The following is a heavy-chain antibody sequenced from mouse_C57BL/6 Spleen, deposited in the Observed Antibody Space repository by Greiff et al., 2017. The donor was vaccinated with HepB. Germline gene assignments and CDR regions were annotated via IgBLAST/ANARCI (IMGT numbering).Heavy chain of an antibody. J-gene: IGHJ1*03. CDR3: TVSPLGTSWYFDV. D-gene: IGHD4-1*01. CDR2: IDPEDGDT. V-gene: IGHV14-1*01. CDR1: GFNIKDYY. Sequence: VQLQQSGAELVRPGASVKLSCTASGFNIKDYYMHWVKQRPEQGLEWIGRIDPEDGDTEYAPKFQGKATMTADTSSNTAYLQLSSLTSEDTAVYYCTVSPLGTSWYFDVWGTGTTVTVSS.